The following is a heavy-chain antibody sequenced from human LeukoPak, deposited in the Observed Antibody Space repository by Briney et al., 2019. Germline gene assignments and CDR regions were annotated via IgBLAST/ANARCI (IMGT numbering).Heavy chain of an antibody. Sequence: ASVKVSCKVSGYTLTELSMHWVRQAPGKALEWMGGFDPEHGETVYAQKFQGRLTMTEDTSTHTAYMELSSLRSDDTAVYYCATDPVGYCNADGCYSVDYWGQGTLVTVSS. V-gene: IGHV1-24*01. CDR2: FDPEHGET. CDR3: ATDPVGYCNADGCYSVDY. CDR1: GYTLTELS. J-gene: IGHJ4*02. D-gene: IGHD2-15*01.